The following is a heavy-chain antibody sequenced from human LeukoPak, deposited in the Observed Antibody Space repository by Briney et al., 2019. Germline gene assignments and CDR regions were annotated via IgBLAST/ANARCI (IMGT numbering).Heavy chain of an antibody. CDR2: ISSNGGST. CDR3: VKDYDSSGYYSSCDY. D-gene: IGHD3-22*01. V-gene: IGHV3-64D*09. Sequence: GGSLRLSCSASGFTFSNYAMHWVRQAPGKGLEYVSAISSNGGSTYYADSLKGRFTISRDNSKNTLHLQMSSLRAEDTAVYYCVKDYDSSGYYSSCDYWGQGTLVTVSS. J-gene: IGHJ4*02. CDR1: GFTFSNYA.